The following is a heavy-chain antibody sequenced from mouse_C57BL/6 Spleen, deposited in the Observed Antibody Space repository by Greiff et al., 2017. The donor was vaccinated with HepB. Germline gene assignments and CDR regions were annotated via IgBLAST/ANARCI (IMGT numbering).Heavy chain of an antibody. Sequence: VQLQQSGPELVKPGASVKIPCKASGYTFTDYNMDWVKQSHGKSLEWIGDINPNNGGTIYNQKFKGKATLTVDKSSSTAYMELRSRTSEDTAVYYGARESDYYGSSPWFAYWGQGTLVTVSA. J-gene: IGHJ3*01. D-gene: IGHD1-1*01. CDR2: INPNNGGT. V-gene: IGHV1-18*01. CDR3: ARESDYYGSSPWFAY. CDR1: GYTFTDYN.